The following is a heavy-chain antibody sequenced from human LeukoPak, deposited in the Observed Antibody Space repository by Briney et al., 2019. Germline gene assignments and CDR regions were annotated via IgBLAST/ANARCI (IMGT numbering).Heavy chain of an antibody. V-gene: IGHV1-8*01. J-gene: IGHJ4*02. CDR1: GYTFTIYD. D-gene: IGHD1-26*01. Sequence: ASVKVSCKASGYTFTIYDINWVRQATGQGLEWMGWMNPNSGNTGYAQKSQGRVTMTRNTSISTAYMELSSLRSEDTAVYYCAADRAVGEYYFDYWGQGTLVTVSS. CDR2: MNPNSGNT. CDR3: AADRAVGEYYFDY.